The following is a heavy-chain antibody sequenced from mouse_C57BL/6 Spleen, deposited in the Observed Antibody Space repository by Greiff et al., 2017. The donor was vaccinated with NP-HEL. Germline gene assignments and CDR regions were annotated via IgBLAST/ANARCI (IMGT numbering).Heavy chain of an antibody. J-gene: IGHJ1*03. CDR1: GYTFTDYE. CDR2: IDPETGGT. CDR3: TRSYDGRSYNWDFDV. V-gene: IGHV1-15*01. D-gene: IGHD1-1*01. Sequence: VQLQQSGAELVRPGASVTLSCKASGYTFTDYEMHWVKQTPVHGLEWIGAIDPETGGTAYNQKFKGKAILTADKSSSTAYMELRSLTSEDSAVYYCTRSYDGRSYNWDFDVWGTGTTVTVSS.